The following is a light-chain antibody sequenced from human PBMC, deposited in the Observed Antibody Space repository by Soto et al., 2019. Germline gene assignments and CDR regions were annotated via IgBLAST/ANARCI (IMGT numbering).Light chain of an antibody. V-gene: IGLV2-14*01. J-gene: IGLJ1*01. Sequence: SALNQPASVSGSPGHSITISCTGTSSDVGDFYYVSWYQQHPGKAPKLIIYEVTNRPSGVSDRFSASKSGTTASLTISGLQAEDEADYYCSSYTSSSAPYVLGTGTKVTVL. CDR3: SSYTSSSAPYV. CDR2: EVT. CDR1: SSDVGDFYY.